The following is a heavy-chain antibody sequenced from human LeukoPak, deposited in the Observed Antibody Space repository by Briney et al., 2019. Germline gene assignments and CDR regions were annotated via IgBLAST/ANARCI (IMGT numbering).Heavy chain of an antibody. CDR2: ISGSGGST. Sequence: GGSLRLSCAASGFTFSSYAMSWVRQAPGKGLEWVSAISGSGGSTYYADSVKGRFTISRDNSKNTLYLQMNSLRAEDTAVYYCARSNDFWSGFLAYYYGMDVWGQGTTVTVSS. CDR1: GFTFSSYA. D-gene: IGHD3-3*01. CDR3: ARSNDFWSGFLAYYYGMDV. V-gene: IGHV3-23*01. J-gene: IGHJ6*02.